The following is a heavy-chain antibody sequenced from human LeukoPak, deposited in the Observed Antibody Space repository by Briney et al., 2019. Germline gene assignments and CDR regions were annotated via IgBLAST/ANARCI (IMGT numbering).Heavy chain of an antibody. CDR1: GFTFSSYD. V-gene: IGHV3-13*01. CDR3: ARSDYVNAFDI. D-gene: IGHD4-17*01. J-gene: IGHJ3*02. CDR2: IGTAGDT. Sequence: GGSLRLSCAASGFTFSSYDMHWVRQATGKGLEWVSAIGTAGDTYYPGSVKGRFTISRENAKNPLYLQMNSLRAGDTAVYYCARSDYVNAFDIWGQGTMVTVSS.